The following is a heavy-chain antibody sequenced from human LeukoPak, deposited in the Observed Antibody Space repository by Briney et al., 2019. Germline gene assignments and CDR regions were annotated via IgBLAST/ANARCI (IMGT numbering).Heavy chain of an antibody. D-gene: IGHD3-22*01. CDR3: ARRYSSGRIFGY. CDR2: IYYSGST. J-gene: IGHJ4*02. CDR1: GGSISSYY. Sequence: PSETLSLTCTVSGGSISSYYWSWIRQPPGKGLEWIGYIYYSGSTNYNPSLKSRVTISVDTSKNQFSLKLSSVTAADTAVYYCARRYSSGRIFGYWGQGTLVTVSS. V-gene: IGHV4-59*08.